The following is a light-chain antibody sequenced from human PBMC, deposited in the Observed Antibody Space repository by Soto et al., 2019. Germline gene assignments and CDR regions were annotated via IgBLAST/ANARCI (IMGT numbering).Light chain of an antibody. CDR1: SSDVGDYNY. Sequence: QSVLTQPPSASGSPGQSVTISCTGTSSDVGDYNYVSWYQQHPGKAPKLMIYEVSKRPSGVPDRFSGSKSGNTASLTVSGLQAEDEADYYCSSYAGSNNVLFGGGTKVTVL. CDR2: EVS. CDR3: SSYAGSNNVL. V-gene: IGLV2-8*01. J-gene: IGLJ2*01.